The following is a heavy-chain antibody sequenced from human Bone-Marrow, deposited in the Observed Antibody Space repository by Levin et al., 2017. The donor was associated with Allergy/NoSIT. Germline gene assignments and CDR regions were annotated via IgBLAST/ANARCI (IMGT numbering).Heavy chain of an antibody. CDR3: ARDIAIAAAGSTFNWFDP. V-gene: IGHV4-39*07. Sequence: SETLSLTCTVSGGSISSSSYYWGWIRQPPGKGLEWIGSIYYSGSTYYNPSLKSRVTISVDTSKNQFSLKLSSVTAADTAVYYCARDIAIAAAGSTFNWFDPWGQGTLVTVSS. CDR1: GGSISSSSYY. CDR2: IYYSGST. J-gene: IGHJ5*02. D-gene: IGHD6-13*01.